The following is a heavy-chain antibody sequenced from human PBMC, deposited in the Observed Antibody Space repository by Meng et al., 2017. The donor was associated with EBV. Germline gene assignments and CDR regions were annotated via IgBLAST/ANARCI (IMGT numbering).Heavy chain of an antibody. D-gene: IGHD4-17*01. CDR2: INTNNGFP. J-gene: IGHJ4*02. V-gene: IGHV7-4-1*02. Sequence: QVQLVQSESELKKPVASVKISCKASGYACSTYAVNWVRQAPGQGLEWMGWINTNNGFPSYAQGFTGRLVFSLDTSVSTAFLQISGLKAEDTAVYYCARGLAYGDYGLDSWGQGTLVTVSS. CDR1: GYACSTYA. CDR3: ARGLAYGDYGLDS.